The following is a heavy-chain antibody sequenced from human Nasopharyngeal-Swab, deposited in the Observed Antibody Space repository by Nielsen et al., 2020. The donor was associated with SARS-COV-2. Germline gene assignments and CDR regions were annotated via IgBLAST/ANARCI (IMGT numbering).Heavy chain of an antibody. J-gene: IGHJ4*02. V-gene: IGHV3-11*04. CDR2: ISSSGSTI. CDR1: GFTFRDYY. D-gene: IGHD3-10*01. CDR3: ATDGDQYYYGSGSYGY. Sequence: GESLKLSCAASGFTFRDYYMSWIRQAPGKGLEWVSHISSSGSTISYTDSVEGRFTISRDNAKNSLYLQLNSLRAEDTAVYYCATDGDQYYYGSGSYGYWGQGTPVTVSS.